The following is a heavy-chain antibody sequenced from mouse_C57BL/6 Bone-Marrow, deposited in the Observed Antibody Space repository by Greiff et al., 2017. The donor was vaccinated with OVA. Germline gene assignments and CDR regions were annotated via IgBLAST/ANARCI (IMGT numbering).Heavy chain of an antibody. Sequence: VQLQQSGAELARPGASVKLSCKASGYTFTSYGISWVKQRTGQGLEWIGEIYPRSGNTYYNEKFKGKATLTADKSSSTACMELRSLTSEDSAVYFCARGLSSPWFAYWGQGTLVTVSA. CDR3: ARGLSSPWFAY. J-gene: IGHJ3*01. CDR2: IYPRSGNT. CDR1: GYTFTSYG. V-gene: IGHV1-81*01. D-gene: IGHD1-1*01.